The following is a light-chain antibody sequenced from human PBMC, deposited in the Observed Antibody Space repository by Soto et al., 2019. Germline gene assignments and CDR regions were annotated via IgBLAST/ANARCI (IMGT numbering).Light chain of an antibody. V-gene: IGKV3-20*01. CDR1: QSVSSSY. J-gene: IGKJ5*01. CDR3: QQYNSWPPIT. CDR2: RAS. Sequence: EIVLTQSPGTLSLSPGERATLSCRSSQSVSSSYLAWYQQKPGQAPKVLIYRASSRATGIPDRFSGSGSGTEFTLTISSLQSEDFAVYYCQQYNSWPPITFGQGTRLEIK.